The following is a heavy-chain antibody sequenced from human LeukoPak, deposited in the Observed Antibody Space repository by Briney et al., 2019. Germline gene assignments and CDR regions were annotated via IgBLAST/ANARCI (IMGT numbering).Heavy chain of an antibody. D-gene: IGHD1-26*01. V-gene: IGHV3-30*18. Sequence: GKSLRLSCAASGFTFFSYGMHWVRQAPGKGLEWVAGISYDGSNKYYVDSVKGRFTISRDNSKNTLYLEMISLRIEDTAVYYCAKGPVSGSRSPLDYWGQGTLVTVSS. CDR3: AKGPVSGSRSPLDY. J-gene: IGHJ4*02. CDR2: ISYDGSNK. CDR1: GFTFFSYG.